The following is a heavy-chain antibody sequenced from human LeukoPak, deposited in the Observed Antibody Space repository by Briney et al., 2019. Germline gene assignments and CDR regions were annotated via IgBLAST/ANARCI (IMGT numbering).Heavy chain of an antibody. CDR1: GYTFTSYG. CDR2: ISAYNGNT. J-gene: IGHJ3*01. CDR3: ARAGGGRDYSYGHEVFVF. D-gene: IGHD5-18*01. V-gene: IGHV1-18*01. Sequence: GASVKVSCKASGYTFTSYGISWVRQAPGQGLEWMGWISAYNGNTNYAQKLQGRVTMTTDTSTSTAYMELGSLRSDDTAVYYCARAGGGRDYSYGHEVFVFWGQGTMSPSLQ.